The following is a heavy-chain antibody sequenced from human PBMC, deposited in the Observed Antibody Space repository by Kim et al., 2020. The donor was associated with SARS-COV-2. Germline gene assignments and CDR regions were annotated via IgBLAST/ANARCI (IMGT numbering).Heavy chain of an antibody. Sequence: SETLSLTCTVSGYSISSGYYWGWIRQPPGKGLEWIGSIYHSGSTYYNPSLKSRVTISVDTSKNQFSLKLSSVTAADTAVYYCAREGGGDAFDIWGQGTMVTVSS. CDR3: AREGGGDAFDI. V-gene: IGHV4-38-2*02. CDR2: IYHSGST. J-gene: IGHJ3*02. D-gene: IGHD3-16*01. CDR1: GYSISSGYY.